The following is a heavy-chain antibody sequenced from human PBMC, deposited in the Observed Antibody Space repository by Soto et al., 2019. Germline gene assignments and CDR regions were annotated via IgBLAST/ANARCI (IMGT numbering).Heavy chain of an antibody. CDR2: ISPGGGST. J-gene: IGHJ4*02. D-gene: IGHD1-26*01. CDR1: GFTFSGSS. CDR3: AKDRSGSYWVDFDY. Sequence: EVQLLASGGGLVQPGGSLRLSCAASGFTFSGSSMSWVRQATGKGLEWVSAISPGGGSTYYADSVKGRFTISRDNSKNTLYLQMNSLRAEDTAAYYCAKDRSGSYWVDFDYWGQGTLVTVSS. V-gene: IGHV3-23*01.